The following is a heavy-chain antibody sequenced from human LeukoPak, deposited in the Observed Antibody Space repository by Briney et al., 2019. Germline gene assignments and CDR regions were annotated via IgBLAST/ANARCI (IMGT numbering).Heavy chain of an antibody. V-gene: IGHV3-33*01. CDR1: GFTFSSYG. CDR3: ARASPAVAGLFDY. J-gene: IGHJ4*02. Sequence: GGSLRLSCAASGFTFSSYGMHWVRQAPGKGLEWVAVIWYDGSNKYYADSVKGRFTISRDNSKNTLYLQMNSLRAEDTAVYYCARASPAVAGLFDYWGQGTLVTVSS. D-gene: IGHD6-19*01. CDR2: IWYDGSNK.